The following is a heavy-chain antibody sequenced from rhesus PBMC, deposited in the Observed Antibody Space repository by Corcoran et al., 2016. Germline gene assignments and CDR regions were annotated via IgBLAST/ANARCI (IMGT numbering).Heavy chain of an antibody. Sequence: QVQLVQSGAEVKKPGASVKLSCKASGYPFTSYSIDWVRQAPGQGLEWMEWINPSNGKTGYAQKFQGRVTMTRDTSTSTAYMELSSLRSEDTAVYYCTRGVGSSDCGYWGQGVLVTVSS. V-gene: IGHV1-200*01. CDR2: INPSNGKT. CDR3: TRGVGSSDCGY. J-gene: IGHJ4*01. CDR1: GYPFTSYS. D-gene: IGHD4-29*01.